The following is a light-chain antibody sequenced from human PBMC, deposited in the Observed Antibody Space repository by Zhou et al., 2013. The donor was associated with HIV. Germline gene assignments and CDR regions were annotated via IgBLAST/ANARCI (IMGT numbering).Light chain of an antibody. V-gene: IGKV1-27*01. CDR3: QNFDRAPRT. CDR2: DAS. Sequence: IQMTQSPSSLSASVGDKVTITCRASRGIGHFLAWYQQRPGRAPKLLIYDASSLHSGVPSRFSGSGSGTDFTLTISGLQPEDVATYYCQNFDRAPRTFGQGTRVEV. CDR1: RGIGHF. J-gene: IGKJ1*01.